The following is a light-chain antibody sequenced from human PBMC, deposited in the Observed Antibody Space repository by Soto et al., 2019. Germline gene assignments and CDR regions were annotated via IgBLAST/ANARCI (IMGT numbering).Light chain of an antibody. CDR3: HQSYSNPRS. CDR2: DAS. Sequence: TTQTPSSLSASAGDGITITCRASQSISTYVNWYQQKPGKAPKLLIYDASSLQSGVPSRFRGSGSETDFTLTISSLQPEDFATYYCHQSYSNPRSFGQGTKVDIK. V-gene: IGKV1-39*01. CDR1: QSISTY. J-gene: IGKJ1*01.